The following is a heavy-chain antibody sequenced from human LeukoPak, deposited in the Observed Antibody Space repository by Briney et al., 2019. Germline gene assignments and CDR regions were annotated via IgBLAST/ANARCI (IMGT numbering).Heavy chain of an antibody. CDR3: ARQVGYSYLFDY. Sequence: SETLSLTCTDSGGSISSSSYYWGWIRQPPGKGLEWIGSIYYSGSTYYNPSLKSRVTISVDTSKNQFSLKLSSVTAADTAVYYCARQVGYSYLFDYWGQGTLVTASS. J-gene: IGHJ4*02. V-gene: IGHV4-39*01. CDR1: GGSISSSSYY. CDR2: IYYSGST. D-gene: IGHD5-18*01.